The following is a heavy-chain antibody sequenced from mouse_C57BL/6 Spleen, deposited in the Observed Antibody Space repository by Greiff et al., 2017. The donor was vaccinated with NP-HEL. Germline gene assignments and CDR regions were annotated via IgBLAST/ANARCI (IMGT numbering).Heavy chain of an antibody. CDR1: GYAFSSYW. Sequence: QVQLQQSGAELVKPGASVKISCKASGYAFSSYWMNWVKQRPGKGLEWIGQIYPGDGDTNYNGKFKGKATLTADKSSSTAYMQLSSLTSEDSAVYFGARDYSEDWYFDVWGTGTTVTVSS. V-gene: IGHV1-80*01. CDR2: IYPGDGDT. CDR3: ARDYSEDWYFDV. D-gene: IGHD1-1*01. J-gene: IGHJ1*03.